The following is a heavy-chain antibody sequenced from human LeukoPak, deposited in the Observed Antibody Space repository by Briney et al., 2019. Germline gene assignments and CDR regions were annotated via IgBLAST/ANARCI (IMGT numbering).Heavy chain of an antibody. CDR2: ISAYTGNT. J-gene: IGHJ6*03. V-gene: IGHV1-18*01. CDR1: GYTFTSHG. D-gene: IGHD2-2*01. CDR3: AGAPYCTSTSCYAGYYYYYYMDV. Sequence: ASVRVSCKASGYTFTSHGISWVRQAPGQGLEWMGWISAYTGNTNYAQNLQGRVTMTTDTSTNTAYMELRSLRSDDTAVYYCAGAPYCTSTSCYAGYYYYYYMDVWGKGTTVTVSS.